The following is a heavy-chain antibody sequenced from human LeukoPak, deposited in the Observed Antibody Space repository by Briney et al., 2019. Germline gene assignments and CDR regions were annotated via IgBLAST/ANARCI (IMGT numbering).Heavy chain of an antibody. CDR3: ATAFIAAASPYYFDY. CDR1: GYTLTELS. D-gene: IGHD6-13*01. V-gene: IGHV1-24*01. CDR2: FGPEDGET. Sequence: ASVKVSYKVSGYTLTELSMHCVRQAPGKGREWVGGFGPEDGETIYAQKFQGRVNMTEDTSTDTAYMELSSLRSEDTAVYYCATAFIAAASPYYFDYWGQGTLVTVSS. J-gene: IGHJ4*02.